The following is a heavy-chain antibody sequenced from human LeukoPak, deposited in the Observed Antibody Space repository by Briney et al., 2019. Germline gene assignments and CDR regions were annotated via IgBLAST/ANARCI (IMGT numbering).Heavy chain of an antibody. J-gene: IGHJ1*01. D-gene: IGHD2-2*01. Sequence: KPGGSLRLSCAASGFIFSDYYMTWVRQAPGKGLEWLSYVSTDETNILYADSVKGRFTISRDNAKSSLYLQMNSLGADDTAVYFCVRYCSSTSCYLGEAEYFQHWGQGTLVTVSS. V-gene: IGHV3-11*01. CDR2: VSTDETNI. CDR3: VRYCSSTSCYLGEAEYFQH. CDR1: GFIFSDYY.